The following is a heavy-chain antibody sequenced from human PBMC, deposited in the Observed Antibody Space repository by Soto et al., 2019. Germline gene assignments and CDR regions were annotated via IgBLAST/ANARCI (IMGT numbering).Heavy chain of an antibody. D-gene: IGHD6-19*01. V-gene: IGHV1-18*01. CDR1: GYTFTSYG. CDR2: ISAYNGNT. CDR3: ARKVGSGWYNWFDP. Sequence: ASVKVSCKASGYTFTSYGMSWVRQAPGQGLEWMGWISAYNGNTNYAQKLQGRVTMTTDTSTSTAYMELRSLRSDDTAVYYCARKVGSGWYNWFDPWGQGTLVTVSS. J-gene: IGHJ5*02.